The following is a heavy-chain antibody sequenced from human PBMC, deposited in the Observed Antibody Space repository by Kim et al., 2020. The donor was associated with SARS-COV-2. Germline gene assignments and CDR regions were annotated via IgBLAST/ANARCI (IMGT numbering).Heavy chain of an antibody. CDR3: ARGHYYGSGSVVY. D-gene: IGHD3-10*01. CDR1: GFTFSSYG. Sequence: GGSLRLSCAASGFTFSSYGMHWVRQAPGKGLEWVAVISYDGSNKYYADSVKGRFTISRDNSKNTLYLQMNSLRAEDTAVYYCARGHYYGSGSVVYWGQGTLVTVSS. V-gene: IGHV3-33*05. J-gene: IGHJ4*02. CDR2: ISYDGSNK.